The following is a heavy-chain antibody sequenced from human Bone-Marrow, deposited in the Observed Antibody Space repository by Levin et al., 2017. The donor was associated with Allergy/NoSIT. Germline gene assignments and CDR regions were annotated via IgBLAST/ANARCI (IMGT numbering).Heavy chain of an antibody. V-gene: IGHV3-23*01. CDR1: GFTFSSHA. CDR2: TSGNGDRT. Sequence: GGSLRLSCAASGFTFSSHAMSWVRQAPGRGLEWVSVTSGNGDRTYDADSVKGRFTISRDNTRNTLYLQMNSLRADDTATDYCAQGGSESVAGKFAFWGQGTLVTVSS. CDR3: AQGGSESVAGKFAF. D-gene: IGHD6-19*01. J-gene: IGHJ4*02.